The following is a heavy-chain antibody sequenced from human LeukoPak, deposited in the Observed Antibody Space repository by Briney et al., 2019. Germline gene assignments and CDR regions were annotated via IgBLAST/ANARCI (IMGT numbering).Heavy chain of an antibody. V-gene: IGHV4-34*01. J-gene: IGHJ5*02. Sequence: PSETLSLTCAVYGGSFSGYYWSWIRQPPGKGLEWIGEINHSGSTNYNPSLKSRVTISVDTSKNQFSLKLSSVTAADTAVYYCARVAPPIVVVVAATKTSWFDPWGQGTLVTVSS. CDR3: ARVAPPIVVVVAATKTSWFDP. CDR2: INHSGST. D-gene: IGHD2-15*01. CDR1: GGSFSGYY.